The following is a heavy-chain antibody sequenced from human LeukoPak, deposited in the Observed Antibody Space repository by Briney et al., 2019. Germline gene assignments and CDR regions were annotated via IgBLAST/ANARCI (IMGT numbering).Heavy chain of an antibody. J-gene: IGHJ4*02. CDR2: IYTSGST. CDR3: ARGKRITIFGVVIAPIDY. CDR1: VGSISSYY. V-gene: IGHV4-4*07. Sequence: SETLSLTCTVSVGSISSYYWSCIRQPAGKGLECVGRIYTSGSTNYNPAHKSRVTISVDKTKNQFSLKLSSVTAADTAVYYCARGKRITIFGVVIAPIDYWGQGTLVTVSS. D-gene: IGHD3-3*01.